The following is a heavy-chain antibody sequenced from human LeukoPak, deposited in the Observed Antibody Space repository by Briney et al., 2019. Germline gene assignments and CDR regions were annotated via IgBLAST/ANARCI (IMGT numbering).Heavy chain of an antibody. CDR2: IVSDGSGT. V-gene: IGHV3-74*01. Sequence: QSGGSLRLSCAAPGFTISHYWMVWVRQTPEKGLVWVSHIVSDGSGTSYADSVKGRFTMSRDNAKDTLYLQMDSLRTEDTAVYYCARAAYNSSPDYWGQGTLVTVSS. J-gene: IGHJ4*02. CDR1: GFTISHYW. D-gene: IGHD6-6*01. CDR3: ARAAYNSSPDY.